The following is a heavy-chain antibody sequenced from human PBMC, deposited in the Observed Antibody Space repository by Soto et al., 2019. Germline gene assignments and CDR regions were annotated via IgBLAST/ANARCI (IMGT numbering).Heavy chain of an antibody. J-gene: IGHJ4*02. CDR1: GYIFTSYW. D-gene: IGHD6-13*01. Sequence: VESLKISCKGAGYIFTSYWVSWWLEMPVKGLEWMGRIDPSDSYTNYSPSFQGHVTISADKSISTAYLQWSSLKASNTAMYYCARLGRASSSWWGSDYWGQGTLVTVSS. CDR3: ARLGRASSSWWGSDY. CDR2: IDPSDSYT. V-gene: IGHV5-10-1*01.